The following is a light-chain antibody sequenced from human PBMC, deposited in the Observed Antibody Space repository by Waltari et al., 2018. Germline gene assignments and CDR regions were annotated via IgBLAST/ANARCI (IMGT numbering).Light chain of an antibody. CDR1: RSAVWGYNF. CDR2: NVN. J-gene: IGLJ1*01. V-gene: IGLV2-14*03. Sequence: QSALTQPASVSGSPGQSITLSCTGTRSAVWGYNFFSWYQHHPGKAPKLMIYNVNNRPSGVSDRFAGSKSGNTASLTISGLQAEDEADYYCSSYATGSNSVFGSGTKVTVL. CDR3: SSYATGSNSV.